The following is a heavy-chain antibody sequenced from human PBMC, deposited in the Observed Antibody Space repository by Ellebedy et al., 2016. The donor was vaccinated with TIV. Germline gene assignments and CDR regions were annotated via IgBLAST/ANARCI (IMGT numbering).Heavy chain of an antibody. CDR3: ARDEDVVVPAAMNY. J-gene: IGHJ4*02. Sequence: GESLKISCAASGFTFSSYAMSWVRQAPGKGLEWVSAISGSGGSTYYADSVKGRFTISRDNSKNSLYLQMNSLRAEDTAVYYCARDEDVVVPAAMNYWGQGTLVTVSS. CDR1: GFTFSSYA. D-gene: IGHD2-2*01. V-gene: IGHV3-23*01. CDR2: ISGSGGST.